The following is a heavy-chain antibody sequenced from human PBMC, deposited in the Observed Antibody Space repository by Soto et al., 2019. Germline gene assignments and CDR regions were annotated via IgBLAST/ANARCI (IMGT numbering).Heavy chain of an antibody. CDR3: ARGGLSSSWYDFDDY. D-gene: IGHD6-13*01. CDR2: ISSSSSYI. CDR1: GFTFSSYS. J-gene: IGHJ4*02. V-gene: IGHV3-21*01. Sequence: TGGSLRLSCAASGFTFSSYSMNWVRQAPGKGLEWVSSISSSSSYIYYADSVKGRFTISRDNAKNSLYLQMNSLRAEDTAVYYCARGGLSSSWYDFDDYWGQGTLVTVSS.